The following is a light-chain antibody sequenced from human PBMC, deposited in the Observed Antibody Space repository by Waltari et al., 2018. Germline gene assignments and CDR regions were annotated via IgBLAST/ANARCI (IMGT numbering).Light chain of an antibody. CDR3: QKYNSAPPGYT. J-gene: IGKJ2*01. CDR2: AAS. V-gene: IGKV1-27*01. Sequence: DIQMTQSPSSLSASVGDRVTITSRASQGISNYLAWYQQKPGKVPKLLIYAASTLQSGVPSRFSGSGSGTDFTLTISSLQPEDVATYYCQKYNSAPPGYTFGQGTKLEIK. CDR1: QGISNY.